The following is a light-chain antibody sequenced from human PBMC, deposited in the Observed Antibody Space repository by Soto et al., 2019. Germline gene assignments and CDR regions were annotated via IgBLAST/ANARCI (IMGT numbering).Light chain of an antibody. CDR3: LLDFSYSWA. CDR1: QAIRSG. J-gene: IGKJ1*01. V-gene: IGKV1-5*03. CDR2: DAS. Sequence: DIQLTQSPSSLSGSVGDRVTITCRASQAIRSGLAWYQQKPGKAPKLMIYDASTLKSGVPSRFSGSRSGTEFTLTISSLQPDDFATYYCLLDFSYSWAFGQGTKVDIK.